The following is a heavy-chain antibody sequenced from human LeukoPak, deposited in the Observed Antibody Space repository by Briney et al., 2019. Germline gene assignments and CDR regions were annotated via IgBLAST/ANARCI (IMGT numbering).Heavy chain of an antibody. D-gene: IGHD2-2*01. V-gene: IGHV3-23*01. CDR1: GFTFSEYA. CDR2: ITGGGERT. J-gene: IGHJ6*03. Sequence: AGGSLRLSCTASGFTFSEYAMNWVRQAPGKGLEWVSHITGGGERTYFADSVKGRFTMSRDNSKNTLYLQMSSLRAEDTAVYYCVKDLRVIVVTYYMDVWGKGTTVTVSS. CDR3: VKDLRVIVVTYYMDV.